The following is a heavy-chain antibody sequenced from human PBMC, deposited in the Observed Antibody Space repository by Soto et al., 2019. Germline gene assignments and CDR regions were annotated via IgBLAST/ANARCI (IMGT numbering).Heavy chain of an antibody. CDR3: ARENGHCTDACNRGAFDI. J-gene: IGHJ3*02. D-gene: IGHD2-2*01. CDR1: GFTFSEYS. Sequence: EVQVVESGGGLVKPGGSLRLSCAASGFTFSEYSFLWVRQAPGKGLEWLSFIANGDNHIFYSDSVKGRFTISRDNAKNSVYLQLNSLRADDSAVYYCARENGHCTDACNRGAFDIWGQGTRVTVSS. CDR2: IANGDNHI. V-gene: IGHV3-21*01.